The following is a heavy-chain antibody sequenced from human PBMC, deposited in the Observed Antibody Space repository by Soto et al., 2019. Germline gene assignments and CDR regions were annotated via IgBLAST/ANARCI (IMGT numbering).Heavy chain of an antibody. J-gene: IGHJ4*02. CDR2: ISSSSSYI. CDR3: ARDSTWSLDY. D-gene: IGHD2-8*02. V-gene: IGHV3-21*01. Sequence: GVSLRLSFAASGFTFSGYSMNWVRQAPGKGLEWVSSISSSSSYIYYADSVKGRFTISRDNAKNSLYLQMNSLRAEDTAVYYCARDSTWSLDYWGQGTLVTVSS. CDR1: GFTFSGYS.